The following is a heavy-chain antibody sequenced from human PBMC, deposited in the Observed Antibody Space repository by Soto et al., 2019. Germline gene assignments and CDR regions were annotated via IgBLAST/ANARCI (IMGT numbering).Heavy chain of an antibody. V-gene: IGHV3-7*01. CDR2: VDQDGSAK. CDR1: GFAFNRYY. J-gene: IGHJ4*02. D-gene: IGHD3-22*01. CDR3: ARYCAYDSIYYCSSDRLDY. Sequence: GGPLRLSCAASGFAFNRYYMSWVRQAPGKGLEWVATVDQDGSAKYYVDSVKGRFTISRDNAKNSLYVQMNSLRGEDTAVYYCARYCAYDSIYYCSSDRLDYWGQGTLVTVSS.